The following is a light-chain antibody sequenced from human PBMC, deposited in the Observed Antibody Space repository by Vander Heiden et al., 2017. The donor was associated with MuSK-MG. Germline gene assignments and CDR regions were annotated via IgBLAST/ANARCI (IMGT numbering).Light chain of an antibody. CDR1: SIRDFS. J-gene: IGLJ3*02. CDR3: NSRDRRSNLVL. Sequence: SSELTQDPAVSVALGQTVRITCKGDSIRDFSANWYQQMPGQAPVLVIFGVNDRPSGIPTRFSGSSSGNTASLTITGTQAEDEADYYCNSRDRRSNLVLFGGGTKVTVL. CDR2: GVN. V-gene: IGLV3-19*01.